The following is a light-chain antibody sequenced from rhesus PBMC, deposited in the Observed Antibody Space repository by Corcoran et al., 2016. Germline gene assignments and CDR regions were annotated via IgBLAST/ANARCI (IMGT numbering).Light chain of an antibody. CDR1: QGISSW. Sequence: DIQMTQSPSSRSASVGDTVTITCRASQGISSWLAWYQQKPGKAPKLLIYKESRLQSGVPSRFSGSGSGTDFPLTLSSLQSEDFATYYCQQYCSRIFTFGPGTKLDIK. CDR3: QQYCSRIFT. J-gene: IGKJ3*01. CDR2: KES. V-gene: IGKV1-22*01.